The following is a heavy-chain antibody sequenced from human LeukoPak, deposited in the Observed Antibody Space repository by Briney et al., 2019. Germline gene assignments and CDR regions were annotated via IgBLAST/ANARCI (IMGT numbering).Heavy chain of an antibody. V-gene: IGHV4-39*07. CDR1: GGSISTSSYY. Sequence: PSETLSLTCTVSGGSISTSSYYWGWIRQPPGKGLEWIGSVYYTGSTYYNPSLKSRVTISIDTSKNQFSLKLSSVTAADTAVYYCARDGGYYDILTDAFDIWGQGTMVTVSS. CDR3: ARDGGYYDILTDAFDI. D-gene: IGHD3-9*01. CDR2: VYYTGST. J-gene: IGHJ3*02.